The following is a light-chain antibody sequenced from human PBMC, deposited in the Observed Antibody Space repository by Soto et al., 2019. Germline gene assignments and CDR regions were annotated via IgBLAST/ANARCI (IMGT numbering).Light chain of an antibody. CDR2: KAS. J-gene: IGKJ1*01. V-gene: IGKV1-5*03. Sequence: IQMTQSPSTLSASVGDRVAITCRASQSIGIWLAWYQQKPGKAPRFLIYKASSLESGVPSRFSGSGYGAEFTLTISSLQPDDFETYYCREYNDYSWTFGQGTKVEIK. CDR1: QSIGIW. CDR3: REYNDYSWT.